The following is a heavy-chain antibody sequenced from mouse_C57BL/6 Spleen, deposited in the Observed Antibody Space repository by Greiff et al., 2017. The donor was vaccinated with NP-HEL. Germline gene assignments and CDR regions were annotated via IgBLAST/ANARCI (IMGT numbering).Heavy chain of an antibody. V-gene: IGHV1-64*01. CDR2: IHPNSGST. CDR1: FSPFPLSF. J-gene: IGHJ1*03. CDR3: ASPLLLRYFDV. Sequence: VQLQQPGAELVKPGASVPLSFPSSFSPFPLSFLPFFPPLPFPFLSCLGMIHPNSGSTNYNEKFKSKATLTVDKSSSTAYMQLSSLTSEDSAVYYCASPLLLRYFDVWGTGTTVTVSS. D-gene: IGHD1-1*01.